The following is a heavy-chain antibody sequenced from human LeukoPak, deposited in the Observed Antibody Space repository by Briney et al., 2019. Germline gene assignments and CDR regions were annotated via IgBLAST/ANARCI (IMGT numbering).Heavy chain of an antibody. Sequence: GGSLRLSCAASGFTFSSYSMNWVRQAPGKGLEWVSSISSSSSYIYYADSVKGRFTISRDNAKNSLYLQMNSLRAEDTAVYYCARVDIGYSSSWYSRDYYYYMDVWGKGATVTVSS. V-gene: IGHV3-21*01. CDR1: GFTFSSYS. D-gene: IGHD6-13*01. J-gene: IGHJ6*03. CDR3: ARVDIGYSSSWYSRDYYYYMDV. CDR2: ISSSSSYI.